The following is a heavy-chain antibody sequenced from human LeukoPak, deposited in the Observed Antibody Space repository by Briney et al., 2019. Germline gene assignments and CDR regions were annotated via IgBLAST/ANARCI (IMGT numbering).Heavy chain of an antibody. Sequence: ESLKISCKGSGYSFTNYWIAWVRQMPGKGLEWMGIIYPDDSDTRYGPSFQGQVTISADKSISTAYQQWSSLKASDTAMYYCARICLRAFDIWGQGTMVTVSS. D-gene: IGHD5/OR15-5a*01. J-gene: IGHJ3*02. CDR3: ARICLRAFDI. V-gene: IGHV5-51*01. CDR1: GYSFTNYW. CDR2: IYPDDSDT.